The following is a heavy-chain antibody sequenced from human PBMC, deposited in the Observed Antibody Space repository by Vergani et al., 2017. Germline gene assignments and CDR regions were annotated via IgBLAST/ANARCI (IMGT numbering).Heavy chain of an antibody. D-gene: IGHD5-12*01. CDR1: GFSFPGYA. V-gene: IGHV3-23*01. Sequence: EVQLLESGGGLVQPGGSLRLSYEASGFSFPGYAMSWVRQAPGKGLEWVSSVSGSSDTPYYADSVKGRFIISRDNSKNTLHLQMNSLRADDTAVYYCTKGSRGYTGYFFDYWGQGTLATVSS. J-gene: IGHJ4*02. CDR2: VSGSSDTP. CDR3: TKGSRGYTGYFFDY.